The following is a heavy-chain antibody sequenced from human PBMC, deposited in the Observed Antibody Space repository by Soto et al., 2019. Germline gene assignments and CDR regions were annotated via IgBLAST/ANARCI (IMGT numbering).Heavy chain of an antibody. CDR1: GVSISSGGYN. Sequence: SETLSLTCSVSGVSISSGGYNWSWIRQHPGKGLEWIGYIYNSGSTYYNPSLKSRVTISVDTSENQFSLKLSSVTAADTALYYCARGGYCSNGVCYVYYGVDVWGQGTTVTVSS. V-gene: IGHV4-31*03. CDR3: ARGGYCSNGVCYVYYGVDV. CDR2: IYNSGST. D-gene: IGHD2-8*01. J-gene: IGHJ6*02.